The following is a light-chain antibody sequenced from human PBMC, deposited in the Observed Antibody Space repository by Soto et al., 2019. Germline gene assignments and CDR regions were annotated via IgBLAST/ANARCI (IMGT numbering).Light chain of an antibody. CDR3: QQYGSSPFS. CDR1: QSVSGKY. J-gene: IGKJ3*01. V-gene: IGKV3-20*01. Sequence: IVLTQSPGTPSLSPGERATLSCRASQSVSGKYLAWHQQKSGQAPRLLIYGASSRATGIPDRFSGSGSGTDFTLTINRLQPEDFAVYYCQQYGSSPFSFGPGTKVDIK. CDR2: GAS.